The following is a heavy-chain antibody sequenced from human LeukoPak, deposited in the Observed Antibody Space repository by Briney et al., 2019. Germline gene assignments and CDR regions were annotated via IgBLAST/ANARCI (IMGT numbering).Heavy chain of an antibody. CDR3: AKLTDF. V-gene: IGHV3-23*01. CDR1: GFTFGSHT. CDR2: IFGSGGSP. Sequence: PGGSLRLSCEASGFTFGSHTMYWVRQAPGKGLEWVAGIFGSGGSPHYADPVKGRFTISRDNSRNTVYLQINSLRAEDTAVYFCAKLTDFWGRGTLVTVSS. D-gene: IGHD3-9*01. J-gene: IGHJ2*01.